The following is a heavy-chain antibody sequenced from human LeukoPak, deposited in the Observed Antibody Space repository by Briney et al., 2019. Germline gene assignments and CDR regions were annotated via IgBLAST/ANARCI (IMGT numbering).Heavy chain of an antibody. CDR2: IDPSDSYS. D-gene: IGHD3-10*01. V-gene: IGHV5-10-1*01. CDR3: ARHQDGTLLPDFDQ. CDR1: GYSFSNYW. J-gene: IGHJ4*02. Sequence: GESLKISCKGSGYSFSNYWISWVRQMPGIGLEWMGRIDPSDSYSSYSPSFQGHVTISADKSISSAYLQWSSLKASDTAMYYCARHQDGTLLPDFDQWGQGTLVTVSS.